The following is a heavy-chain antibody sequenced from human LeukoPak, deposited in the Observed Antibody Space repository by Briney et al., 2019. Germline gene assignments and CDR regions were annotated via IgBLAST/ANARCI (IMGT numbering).Heavy chain of an antibody. Sequence: GGSLRLSCAASGFTFSSYGMHWVRQAPGKGLEWVSSISANSSYIYYADSVKGRFTISRDNARNSLYLQMNNLRAEDTAVYYCAREEMGGTARSGALYWGQGTLVTVSS. CDR1: GFTFSSYG. V-gene: IGHV3-21*01. CDR2: ISANSSYI. J-gene: IGHJ4*02. CDR3: AREEMGGTARSGALY. D-gene: IGHD3-10*01.